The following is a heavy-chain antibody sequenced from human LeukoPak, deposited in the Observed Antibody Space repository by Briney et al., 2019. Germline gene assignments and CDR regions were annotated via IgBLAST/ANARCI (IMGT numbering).Heavy chain of an antibody. D-gene: IGHD3-22*01. J-gene: IGHJ4*02. V-gene: IGHV3-23*01. CDR3: ARAMMVVANLWGVFDY. Sequence: ETLSLTCAVYGGSFSGYYWSWVRQAPGKGLEWVSSISGSGSDTYYADSVKGRFTFSRDNSKNTLYLEMNSLRAEDTAVYYCARAMMVVANLWGVFDYWGQGTLVTVSS. CDR1: GGSFSGYY. CDR2: ISGSGSDT.